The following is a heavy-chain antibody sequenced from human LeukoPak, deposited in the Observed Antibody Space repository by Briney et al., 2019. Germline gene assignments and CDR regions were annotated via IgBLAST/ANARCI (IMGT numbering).Heavy chain of an antibody. V-gene: IGHV3-23*01. D-gene: IGHD2-2*01. CDR2: ISGSGGST. CDR3: AKCRYAFSYQLPSGY. CDR1: GFTFSSYA. J-gene: IGHJ4*02. Sequence: PGGSLRLSCAASGFTFSSYAMSWVRQAPGKGLEWVSAISGSGGSTYYADSVKGRFTISRDNSKNTLYLQMNSLRAEDTAVYYCAKCRYAFSYQLPSGYWGQGTLVTVSS.